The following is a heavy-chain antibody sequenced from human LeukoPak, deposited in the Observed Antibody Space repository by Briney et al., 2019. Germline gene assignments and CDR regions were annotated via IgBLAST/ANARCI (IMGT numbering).Heavy chain of an antibody. J-gene: IGHJ4*02. Sequence: ASVKVSCKASGYTFTVYYMHWVRHAPGQGLESRGWIKPNRGDTNCVQKFQCSVTMTSDTSISTAYKELNSLRSDDTAVYYCASLISARNPGSDYWGQGTLVTVSS. CDR2: IKPNRGDT. CDR1: GYTFTVYY. V-gene: IGHV1-2*02. D-gene: IGHD3-10*01. CDR3: ASLISARNPGSDY.